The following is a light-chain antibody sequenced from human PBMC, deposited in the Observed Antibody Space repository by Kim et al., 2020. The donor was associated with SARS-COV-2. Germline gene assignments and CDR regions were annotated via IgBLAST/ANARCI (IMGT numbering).Light chain of an antibody. Sequence: QPVLTQPSSLSASPGAFASLTCTLRSGINVGTYRIYWYQQKPGSPPQYLLRYKSDSDKQQGSGVPSRFSGSKDASANAGILLISGLQSEDEADYYCMIWHSSAFVFGTGPKVTVL. CDR2: YKSDSDK. J-gene: IGLJ1*01. CDR3: MIWHSSAFV. V-gene: IGLV5-45*02. CDR1: SGINVGTYR.